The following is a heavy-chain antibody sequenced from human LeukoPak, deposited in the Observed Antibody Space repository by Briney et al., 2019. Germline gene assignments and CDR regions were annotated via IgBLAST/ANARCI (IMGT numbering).Heavy chain of an antibody. J-gene: IGHJ4*02. D-gene: IGHD5-18*01. Sequence: LGGSLRLSCAASGLTFSDFWMHWVRQPPGKGLVWVALVKGDGRTTIYADSVKGRFTISRDNAKNTLYLQMNSLRADDSGVYYCATGHSYSYDYWGQGVLVTVSS. CDR1: GLTFSDFW. CDR2: VKGDGRTT. V-gene: IGHV3-74*01. CDR3: ATGHSYSYDY.